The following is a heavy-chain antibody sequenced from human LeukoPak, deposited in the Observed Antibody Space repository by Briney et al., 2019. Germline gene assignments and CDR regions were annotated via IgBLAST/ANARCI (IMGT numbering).Heavy chain of an antibody. CDR1: GFTFSSYA. CDR2: ISYDGSNK. Sequence: GGSLRLSCAASGFTFSSYAMHWVRQAPGKGLEWVAVISYDGSNKYYADSVKGRFTISRDNAKNSLYLQMNSLRAEDTAVYYCARGFPNYVGQFYYYGMDVWGQGTTVTVSS. D-gene: IGHD1-7*01. CDR3: ARGFPNYVGQFYYYGMDV. J-gene: IGHJ6*02. V-gene: IGHV3-30-3*01.